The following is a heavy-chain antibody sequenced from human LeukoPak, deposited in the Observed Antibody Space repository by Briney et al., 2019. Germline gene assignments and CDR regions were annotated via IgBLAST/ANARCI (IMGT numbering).Heavy chain of an antibody. D-gene: IGHD6-6*01. V-gene: IGHV4-34*01. CDR2: INHSGDT. Sequence: SETLSLTCAVHGGSFSSYFWSWIRQPPGKGLEYIGEINHSGDTTYNPSLKTRVAISVDTSKNQFSLNMISVTAADTAVYYCARHEFGSSSAAFDTWGQGTMVIVSS. CDR3: ARHEFGSSSAAFDT. J-gene: IGHJ3*02. CDR1: GGSFSSYF.